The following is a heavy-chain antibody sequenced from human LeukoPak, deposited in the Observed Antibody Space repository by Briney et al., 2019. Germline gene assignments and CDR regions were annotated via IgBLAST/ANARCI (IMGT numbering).Heavy chain of an antibody. CDR3: AWGDYDDYIHNDY. D-gene: IGHD4-17*01. Sequence: GGSLRLSCAASGFTFSSYSMNWVRQAPGKGLEWVSYISSSSSTIYYADSVKGRFTISRDNSKNTLYLQMNSLRAEDTAVYYCAWGDYDDYIHNDYWGQGTLVTVSS. J-gene: IGHJ4*02. CDR1: GFTFSSYS. V-gene: IGHV3-48*01. CDR2: ISSSSSTI.